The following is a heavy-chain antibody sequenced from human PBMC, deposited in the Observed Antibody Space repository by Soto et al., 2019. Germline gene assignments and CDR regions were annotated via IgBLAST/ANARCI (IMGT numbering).Heavy chain of an antibody. Sequence: SETLSLTCTVSGGSISSSSYYWGWIRQPPGKGLEWIGSIYYSGSTYYNPSLKSRVTISVDTSKNQFSLKLSSVTAADTAVYYCARSRTGGYSGSYDPPWFDPWGQGTLVTVSS. CDR3: ARSRTGGYSGSYDPPWFDP. V-gene: IGHV4-39*01. J-gene: IGHJ5*02. D-gene: IGHD1-26*01. CDR1: GGSISSSSYY. CDR2: IYYSGST.